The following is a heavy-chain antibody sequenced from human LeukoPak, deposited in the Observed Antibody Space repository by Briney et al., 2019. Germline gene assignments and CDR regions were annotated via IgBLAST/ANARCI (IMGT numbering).Heavy chain of an antibody. CDR2: ITASGGDT. CDR3: AKGSSSSRPCYFDY. CDR1: GFTFSNYA. J-gene: IGHJ4*02. V-gene: IGHV3-23*01. Sequence: QAGGSLRLSCAASGFTFSNYAMSWVRQAPGKGLEWFSAITASGGDTYHADFVKGRFSVSRDNSKNTLYLQMNNLRVEDTALYFCAKGSSSSRPCYFDYWGQGTLVTVSS. D-gene: IGHD6-6*01.